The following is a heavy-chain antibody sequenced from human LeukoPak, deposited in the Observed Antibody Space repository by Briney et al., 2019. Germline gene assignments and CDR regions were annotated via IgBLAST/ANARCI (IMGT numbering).Heavy chain of an antibody. D-gene: IGHD5-18*01. V-gene: IGHV4-39*01. CDR1: GGSISSSSYY. J-gene: IGHJ4*02. CDR3: ARPSRGYSYEFDY. CDR2: IYYSGST. Sequence: SETLSLTCTVSGGSISSSSYYWGWIRQPPGKGLEWIGSIYYSGSTYYNPSLKSRVTISVDTSKNQFSLKLRSVTAADTAVYYCARPSRGYSYEFDYWGQGTLVTVSS.